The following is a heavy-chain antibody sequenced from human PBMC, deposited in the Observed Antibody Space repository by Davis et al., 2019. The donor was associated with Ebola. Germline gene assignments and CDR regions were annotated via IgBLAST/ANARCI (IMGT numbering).Heavy chain of an antibody. J-gene: IGHJ4*01. V-gene: IGHV4-34*01. CDR2: INHSGST. Sequence: MPSETLSPTFALLGGPFSGHYWTWIRQPPGKGLEWIGEINHSGSTNYNPSLKSRVTISVDTSKNQFSLKLTSVTAADTAVYYCARSVSGGRDSDYWGHGTLVTVSS. D-gene: IGHD2-15*01. CDR1: GGPFSGHY. CDR3: ARSVSGGRDSDY.